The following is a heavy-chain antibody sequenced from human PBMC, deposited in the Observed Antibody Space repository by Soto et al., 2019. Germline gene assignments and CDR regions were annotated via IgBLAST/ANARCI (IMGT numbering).Heavy chain of an antibody. CDR1: GGTFRSYA. CDR3: ARDQGDGYNKAGFDY. V-gene: IGHV1-69*14. CDR2: IIPIFGTA. J-gene: IGHJ4*02. D-gene: IGHD5-12*01. Sequence: QVQLVQSGAEVKKPGSSVKVSCKASGGTFRSYAISWVRQAPGQELEWMGGIIPIFGTANYAQKFQGRVTITADKSTSTAYMELSSLRSDDTAVYYCARDQGDGYNKAGFDYWGQGTLVTVSS.